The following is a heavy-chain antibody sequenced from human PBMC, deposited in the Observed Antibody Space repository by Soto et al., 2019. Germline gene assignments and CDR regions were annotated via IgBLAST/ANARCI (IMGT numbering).Heavy chain of an antibody. V-gene: IGHV4-31*03. D-gene: IGHD3-10*01. J-gene: IGHJ5*02. Sequence: QVQLQESGPGLVKPSQTLSLTCTVSGGSISSCGYYWSWIRQHPGKGLEWIGYIYYSGSTYYNPSLKSRVTISVDTSKNRFSLKLSSVTAADTAVYYCARAAATMVRGNWFDPWRQGTLVTVSS. CDR1: GGSISSCGYY. CDR2: IYYSGST. CDR3: ARAAATMVRGNWFDP.